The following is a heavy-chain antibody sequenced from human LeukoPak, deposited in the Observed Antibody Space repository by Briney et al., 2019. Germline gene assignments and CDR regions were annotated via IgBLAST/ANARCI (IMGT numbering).Heavy chain of an antibody. CDR1: GYSISSGYY. Sequence: SETLSLTCAVSGYSISSGYYWGWIRQPPGKGLEWIGSIYHSGSTYYNPSLKSRVTISVDTSKNQFSLKLSSVTAADTAVYYCARRLIVVVPAARRDNWSDPWGQGTLVTVSS. CDR3: ARRLIVVVPAARRDNWSDP. V-gene: IGHV4-38-2*01. CDR2: IYHSGST. J-gene: IGHJ5*02. D-gene: IGHD2-2*01.